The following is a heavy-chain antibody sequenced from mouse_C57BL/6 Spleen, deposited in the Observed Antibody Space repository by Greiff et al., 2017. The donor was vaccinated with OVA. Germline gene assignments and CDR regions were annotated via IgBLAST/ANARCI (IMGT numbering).Heavy chain of an antibody. D-gene: IGHD2-3*01. CDR2: IWTGGGT. V-gene: IGHV2-9-1*01. CDR3: ARNGNDGYFDWYFDV. CDR1: GFSLTSYA. J-gene: IGHJ1*03. Sequence: QVQLQQSGPGLVAPSQSLSITCTVSGFSLTSYAISWVRQPPGKGLEWLGVIWTGGGTNYNSALKSRLSISKDNSKSQVFLKMNSLQTDDTARYYCARNGNDGYFDWYFDVWGTGTTVTVSS.